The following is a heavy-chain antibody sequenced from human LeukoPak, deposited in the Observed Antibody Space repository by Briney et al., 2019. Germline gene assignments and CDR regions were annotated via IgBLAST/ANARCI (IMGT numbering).Heavy chain of an antibody. Sequence: GGSLRVSCAASGFTFSSYSMNWVRQAPGKGLEWVSSISSCSSYIYYADSVKGRFTISRDNAKNSVYLQMNSLRAEDTAVYYCARTGGSSGYYDAFDIWGQGTMVTVSS. CDR3: ARTGGSSGYYDAFDI. D-gene: IGHD3-22*01. CDR2: ISSCSSYI. V-gene: IGHV3-21*01. J-gene: IGHJ3*02. CDR1: GFTFSSYS.